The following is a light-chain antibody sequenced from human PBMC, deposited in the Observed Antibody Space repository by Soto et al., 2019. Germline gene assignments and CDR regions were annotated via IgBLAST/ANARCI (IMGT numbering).Light chain of an antibody. Sequence: QSVLTQPPSVSAAPGQKVTISCSGSSSNIGGNSVSWYQQLPGTGPKLLIYDDNKRPSGIPDRFCGSKSGTSATLGITGFQTGDEADYYCGSWDSSMSADVFGTGTKATVL. CDR1: SSNIGGNS. CDR2: DDN. CDR3: GSWDSSMSADV. V-gene: IGLV1-51*01. J-gene: IGLJ1*01.